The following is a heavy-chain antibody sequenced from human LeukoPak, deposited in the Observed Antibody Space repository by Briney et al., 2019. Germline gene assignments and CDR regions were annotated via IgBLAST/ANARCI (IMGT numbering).Heavy chain of an antibody. CDR1: GFIFNSYG. CDR3: ARDRIDSGSYLLDY. Sequence: PGGSLRLSCAASGFIFNSYGMHWVRQAPGKGLEWVAVIWNDGSNIYYADSVKGRFTISRDNSKNTLYLQMNTLRAEDTAVYYCARDRIDSGSYLLDYWGQGTLVTVSS. CDR2: IWNDGSNI. V-gene: IGHV3-33*01. J-gene: IGHJ4*02. D-gene: IGHD1-26*01.